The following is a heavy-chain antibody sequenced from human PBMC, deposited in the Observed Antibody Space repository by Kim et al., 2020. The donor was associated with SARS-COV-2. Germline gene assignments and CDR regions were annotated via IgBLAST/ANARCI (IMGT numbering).Heavy chain of an antibody. CDR3: AREWGTYYDSSGYYSPGYYGMDV. CDR2: IYYSGST. J-gene: IGHJ6*02. V-gene: IGHV4-59*01. Sequence: SETLSLTCTVSGGSISSYYWSWIRQPPGKGLEWIGYIYYSGSTNYNPSLKSRVTISVDTSKNQFSLKLSSVTAADTAVYYCAREWGTYYDSSGYYSPGYYGMDVWGQGTTVTVSS. D-gene: IGHD3-22*01. CDR1: GGSISSYY.